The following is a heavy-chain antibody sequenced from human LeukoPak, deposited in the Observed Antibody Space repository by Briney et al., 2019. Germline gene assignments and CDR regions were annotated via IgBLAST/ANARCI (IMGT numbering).Heavy chain of an antibody. CDR2: INHSGST. J-gene: IGHJ4*02. V-gene: IGHV4-34*01. CDR3: ARAFLELELLIPHYYFDY. D-gene: IGHD1-7*01. Sequence: PSETLSLTCAVYGGSFSGYYWSWIRQPPGKGLEWIGEINHSGSTNYNPSLKSRVTISVDTSKNQFSLKLSSVTAADTAVYYCARAFLELELLIPHYYFDYWGQGTLVTVSS. CDR1: GGSFSGYY.